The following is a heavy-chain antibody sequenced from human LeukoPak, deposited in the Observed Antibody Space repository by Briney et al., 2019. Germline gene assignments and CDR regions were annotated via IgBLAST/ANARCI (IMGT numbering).Heavy chain of an antibody. V-gene: IGHV3-30-3*01. Sequence: PGRSLRLSCAASGFTFSSYAMHWVRQAPGKGLEWVAVISYDGSNKYYADSVKGRFTISRDNSKNTLYLQMNSLRAEDTAVYYCARDGGPFFKFSNASPYYYYYGMDVWGQGTTVTVSS. D-gene: IGHD2-15*01. CDR1: GFTFSSYA. J-gene: IGHJ6*02. CDR2: ISYDGSNK. CDR3: ARDGGPFFKFSNASPYYYYYGMDV.